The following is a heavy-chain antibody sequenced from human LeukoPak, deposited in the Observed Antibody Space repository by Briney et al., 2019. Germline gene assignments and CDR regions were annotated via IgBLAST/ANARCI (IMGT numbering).Heavy chain of an antibody. J-gene: IGHJ6*02. Sequence: GEALRIYSKGSGYNFTSYWINWVRRMPGKGVEGMGRIDPSDSYTNYSQSFQGHVTISADKSISTASLQLITLKASVTAMYYCAIQQLNRFYGVDVWGQGTTVTVSS. CDR3: AIQQLNRFYGVDV. CDR2: IDPSDSYT. V-gene: IGHV5-10-1*01. CDR1: GYNFTSYW. D-gene: IGHD1-1*01.